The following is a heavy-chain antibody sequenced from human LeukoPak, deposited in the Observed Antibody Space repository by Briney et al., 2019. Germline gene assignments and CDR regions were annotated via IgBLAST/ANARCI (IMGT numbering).Heavy chain of an antibody. D-gene: IGHD3-3*01. CDR2: IYYSGST. CDR3: ARVNFWSGYYDPSSDWFDP. Sequence: SETLSLTCTVSGGSISSGDYYWSWIRQPPGKGLEWIGYIYYSGSTYYNPSLKSRVAISVDTSKNQFSLKLSSVTAADTAVYYCARVNFWSGYYDPSSDWFDPWGQGTLVTVSS. CDR1: GGSISSGDYY. V-gene: IGHV4-30-4*08. J-gene: IGHJ5*02.